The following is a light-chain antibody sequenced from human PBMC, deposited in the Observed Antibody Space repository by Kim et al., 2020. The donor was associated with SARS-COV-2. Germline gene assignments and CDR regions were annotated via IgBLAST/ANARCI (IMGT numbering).Light chain of an antibody. CDR1: SSDVGGYDY. CDR3: SSYTSSSTLV. V-gene: IGLV2-14*03. J-gene: IGLJ2*01. Sequence: QSALTQPASVSGSPGQSITISYTGTSSDVGGYDYVSWYQQHPGKAPKLMIYDVNNRPSGVSNRFSGSKSDNTASLTISGLQAEDEADYYCSSYTSSSTLVFGGGTQLTVL. CDR2: DVN.